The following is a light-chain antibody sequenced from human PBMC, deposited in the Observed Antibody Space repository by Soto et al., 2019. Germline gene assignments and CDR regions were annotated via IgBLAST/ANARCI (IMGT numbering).Light chain of an antibody. CDR3: QKYNSAPRT. V-gene: IGKV1-27*01. Sequence: DIQMTQSPSSLSASVGDSVTITCRASQGIINYLAWFQQKPGEVPKLLIYTASTLRSGVSSRFSGSGSGTDFTLTISNLQPEDVATYYCQKYNSAPRTFGQGTKVEIK. CDR1: QGIINY. CDR2: TAS. J-gene: IGKJ1*01.